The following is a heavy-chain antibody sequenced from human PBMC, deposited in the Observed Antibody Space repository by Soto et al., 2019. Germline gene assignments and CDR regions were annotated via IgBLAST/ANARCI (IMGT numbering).Heavy chain of an antibody. CDR2: IRGSGGST. CDR3: AKDRTVTGAFDI. J-gene: IGHJ3*02. CDR1: GFTFSSYA. D-gene: IGHD4-17*01. Sequence: GGSLRLSCAASGFTFSSYAMSWVRQAPGKGLEWVSAIRGSGGSTYYADSVKGRFTISRDNSKNTLYLQMNSLRAEDTAVYYCAKDRTVTGAFDIWGQGTMVTVSS. V-gene: IGHV3-23*01.